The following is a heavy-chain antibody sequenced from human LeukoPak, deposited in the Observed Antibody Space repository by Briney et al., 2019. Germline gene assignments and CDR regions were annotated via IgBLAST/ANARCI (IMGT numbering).Heavy chain of an antibody. J-gene: IGHJ6*03. D-gene: IGHD2-2*01. CDR2: MNPNSGNT. CDR1: GYTFTSYD. Sequence: GASVKVSCKASGYTFTSYDINWVRQATGQGLEWMGWMNPNSGNTGYAQKFQGRVTITRNTSISTAYMELSSLRSEDTAVYYCARGIVVVPAATRRDYYTDVWGKGTTVTVSS. CDR3: ARGIVVVPAATRRDYYTDV. V-gene: IGHV1-8*03.